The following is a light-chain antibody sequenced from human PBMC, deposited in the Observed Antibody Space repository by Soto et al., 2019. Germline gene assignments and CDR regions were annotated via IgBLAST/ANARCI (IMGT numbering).Light chain of an antibody. CDR2: GAS. CDR3: QQFASSPGFT. V-gene: IGKV3-20*01. CDR1: QTINNRY. Sequence: EIVLTQSPGTLSLSPGERATLSCRASQTINNRYLAWYQQKPGQAPRLLIYGASSRATGLPDRFSGSGSGTDFTLTISRLEPEEFAVYYCQQFASSPGFTFGPGTKVDMK. J-gene: IGKJ3*01.